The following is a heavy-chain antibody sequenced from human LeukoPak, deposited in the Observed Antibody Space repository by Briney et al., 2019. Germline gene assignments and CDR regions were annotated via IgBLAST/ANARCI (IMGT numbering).Heavy chain of an antibody. V-gene: IGHV4-38-2*02. J-gene: IGHJ4*02. CDR3: ARVENGDYYYFDY. CDR1: GYSISSGYY. CDR2: IYHSGST. D-gene: IGHD4-17*01. Sequence: SETLSLTCTVSGYSISSGYYWGWIRQPPGKGLEWIGSIYHSGSTYYNPSLKSRVTISVDTSKNQFSLKLSSVTAADTAAYYCARVENGDYYYFDYWGQGTLVTVSS.